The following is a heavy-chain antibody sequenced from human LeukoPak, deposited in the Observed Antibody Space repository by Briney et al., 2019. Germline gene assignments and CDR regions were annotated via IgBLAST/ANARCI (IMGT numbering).Heavy chain of an antibody. CDR2: IIPFFGTV. D-gene: IGHD3-10*01. CDR3: ATVKFRFQEEGYYMDV. V-gene: IGHV1-69*05. Sequence: GASVKVSCKAAGGTFSSYATSWVRQAPGQGLEWMGGIIPFFGTVNYAQKFQGRVTFTTDESTSTVYMELTSLRSEDTALYYCATVKFRFQEEGYYMDVWGKGTTVTVSS. CDR1: GGTFSSYA. J-gene: IGHJ6*03.